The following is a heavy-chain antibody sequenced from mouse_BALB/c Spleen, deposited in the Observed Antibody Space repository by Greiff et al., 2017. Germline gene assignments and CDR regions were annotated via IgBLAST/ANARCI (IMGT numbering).Heavy chain of an antibody. D-gene: IGHD1-1*01. CDR2: IYPGDGDT. CDR1: GYTFTSYW. Sequence: VKLMESGAELARPGASVKLSCKASGYTFTSYWMQWVKQRPGQGLEWIGAIYPGDGDTRYTQKFKGKATLTADKSSSTAYMQLSSLASEDSAVYYCARCCYGSSVDYWGQGTTLTVSS. V-gene: IGHV1-87*01. J-gene: IGHJ2*01. CDR3: ARCCYGSSVDY.